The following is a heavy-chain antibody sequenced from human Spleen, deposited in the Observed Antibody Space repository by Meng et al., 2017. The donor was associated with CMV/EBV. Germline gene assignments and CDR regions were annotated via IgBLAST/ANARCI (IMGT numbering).Heavy chain of an antibody. CDR1: GGSIRNYY. J-gene: IGHJ6*02. CDR3: ARGPFIVVVPAAVGSGMDV. Sequence: SETLSLTCTVSGGSIRNYYWSWIRQPPGKGLEWIGFIYDSGTTNYNPSLKSRVTISLDTSKNQFSLKLSSVTAADTAVYYCARGPFIVVVPAAVGSGMDVWGQGTTVTVSS. V-gene: IGHV4-59*12. D-gene: IGHD2-2*01. CDR2: IYDSGTT.